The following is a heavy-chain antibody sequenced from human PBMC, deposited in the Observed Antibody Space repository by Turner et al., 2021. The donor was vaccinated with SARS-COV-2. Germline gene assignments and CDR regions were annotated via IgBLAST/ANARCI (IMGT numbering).Heavy chain of an antibody. J-gene: IGHJ6*02. CDR3: ARHQGSASGYDHGMNV. CDR1: GGSISSKS. CDR2: FYKIRSI. V-gene: IGHV4-59*08. D-gene: IGHD1-26*01. Sequence: QVQLQESGPGMVRPSETLSLTCTVSGGSISSKSWSWIRQSPGRGLEWIGYFYKIRSIDYNPTLRSRVTISVDTSKNQLSLNLISVTAADTAVYYCARHQGSASGYDHGMNVWGQGTAVIVSS.